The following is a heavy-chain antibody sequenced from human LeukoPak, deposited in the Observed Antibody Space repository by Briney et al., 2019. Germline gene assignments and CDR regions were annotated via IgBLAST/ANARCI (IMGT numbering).Heavy chain of an antibody. J-gene: IGHJ4*02. V-gene: IGHV3-74*01. D-gene: IGHD1-14*01. CDR3: ARDFMYNTLCTGC. CDR2: INIDGSST. Sequence: GGSLRLSCAASGFTVSSNYMSWVRQAPGKGLEWVSRINIDGSSTNYADSVKGRFTISRDNAKNTLYLQMNSLRAEDTAVYYCARDFMYNTLCTGCWGQGTLVTVSS. CDR1: GFTVSSNY.